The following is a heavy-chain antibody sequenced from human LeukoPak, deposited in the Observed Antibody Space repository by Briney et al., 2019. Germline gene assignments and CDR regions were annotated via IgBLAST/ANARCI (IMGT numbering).Heavy chain of an antibody. CDR3: ARSKLVWFGELTFDY. CDR1: GFTFSSYW. CDR2: IDTDGSNT. Sequence: PGGSLRLSCAASGFTFSSYWIHWVRQAPGKGLVWVSRIDTDGSNTNYADSVKGRFTISRDNAQNTVYLQMNSLRSEDTAVYYCARSKLVWFGELTFDYWGQGTLVTVSS. J-gene: IGHJ4*02. V-gene: IGHV3-74*01. D-gene: IGHD3-10*01.